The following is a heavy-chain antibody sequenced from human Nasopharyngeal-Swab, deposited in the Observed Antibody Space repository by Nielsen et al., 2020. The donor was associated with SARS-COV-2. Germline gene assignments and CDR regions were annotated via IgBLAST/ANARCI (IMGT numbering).Heavy chain of an antibody. V-gene: IGHV1-2*06. CDR2: IGTNSGGT. Sequence: ASVKVSCKAAGYTFTAFSIHWGRQYPGQGLEWVGRIGTNSGGTLYAQRFRGRVTMTRDTSVATAYMELSDLRSDDTAVYYCARDSPASRGDYWGQGTLVTVSS. D-gene: IGHD5-24*01. J-gene: IGHJ4*02. CDR1: GYTFTAFS. CDR3: ARDSPASRGDY.